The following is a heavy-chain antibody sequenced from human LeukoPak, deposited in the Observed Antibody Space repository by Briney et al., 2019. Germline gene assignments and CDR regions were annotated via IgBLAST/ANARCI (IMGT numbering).Heavy chain of an antibody. V-gene: IGHV5-51*01. CDR1: GYSFTNYW. CDR3: ARHPQLGGYCSVTNCLNWFDS. D-gene: IGHD2-2*01. J-gene: IGHJ5*01. Sequence: GESLKISCKVSGYSFTNYWIGWVRQMPGKGLEWMGIIYPGDSDTRYSPSFQGQVTISADKSISTAYLQWSSLKASDTAMYYCARHPQLGGYCSVTNCLNWFDSWGQGTLVTVSS. CDR2: IYPGDSDT.